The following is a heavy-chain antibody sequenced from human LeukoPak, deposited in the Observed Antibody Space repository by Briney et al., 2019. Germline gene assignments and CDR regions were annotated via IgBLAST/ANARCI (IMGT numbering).Heavy chain of an antibody. Sequence: PGGSLRLSCVVSGFTFSSYEMNWVRQAPGMGLEWVSYICSRGSYIYYAESVKGRFTISRDNAKNSLYLQMNSLRAEDTAVYYCAGDLYYFGSGSYVPGLSDYWCQGTLVTVSS. CDR2: ICSRGSYI. V-gene: IGHV3-48*03. CDR1: GFTFSSYE. CDR3: AGDLYYFGSGSYVPGLSDY. D-gene: IGHD3-10*01. J-gene: IGHJ4*02.